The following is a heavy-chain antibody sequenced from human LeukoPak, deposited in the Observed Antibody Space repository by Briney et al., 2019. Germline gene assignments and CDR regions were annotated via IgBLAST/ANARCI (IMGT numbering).Heavy chain of an antibody. CDR3: ARGRGGNGFSHFDY. CDR2: ILNDGSTR. V-gene: IGHV3-30-3*01. D-gene: IGHD4-23*01. CDR1: GFTFSGFG. J-gene: IGHJ4*02. Sequence: GRSLRLSCAASGFTFSGFGMHWVRQAPGKGLEWATFILNDGSTRYYADSVKGRFTISRDNSKNTLFLQMDSLRPEDTGVYFCARGRGGNGFSHFDYWGQGTLVTVSS.